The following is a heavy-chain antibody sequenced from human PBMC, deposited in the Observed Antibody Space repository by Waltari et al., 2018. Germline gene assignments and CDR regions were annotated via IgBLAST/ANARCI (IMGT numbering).Heavy chain of an antibody. J-gene: IGHJ4*02. D-gene: IGHD6-13*01. CDR1: GYTFTDYY. CDR2: IGTEDGET. CDR3: ATGYCSRGGPHDY. V-gene: IGHV1-69-2*01. Sequence: EVQLVQSGAEVKKPGATVKISCKVSGYTFTDYYMHWVQQAPGKGLGWMGLIGTEDGETINAETVHGRVTITADTSTDTAYRELSSLRSEDRAVYDCATGYCSRGGPHDYWGQGTLVTGAS.